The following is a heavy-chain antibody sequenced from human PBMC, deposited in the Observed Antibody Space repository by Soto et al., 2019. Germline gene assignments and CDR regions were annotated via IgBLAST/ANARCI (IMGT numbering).Heavy chain of an antibody. CDR3: ARGRTVRNYADDSSDYFYFFDY. CDR1: VDSMSTFY. CDR2: VYYTGST. J-gene: IGHJ4*02. Sequence: SETLSLNCTVSVDSMSTFYWGWMRQSPGKELEWIGYVYYTGSTNYNPSLKSRVTISVDRSKNQFSLKLTSANAADTAVYYCARGRTVRNYADDSSDYFYFFDYWGQGTQVTVSS. D-gene: IGHD3-22*01. V-gene: IGHV4-59*01.